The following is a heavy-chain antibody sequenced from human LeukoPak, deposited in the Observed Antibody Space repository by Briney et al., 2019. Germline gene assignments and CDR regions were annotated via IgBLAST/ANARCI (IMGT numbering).Heavy chain of an antibody. V-gene: IGHV3-7*03. Sequence: PGGSLRLSCAASGFTFSSYAMSWVRQAPGKGLEWVANIKQDGSEKYYVDSVKGRFSISRDNAKNSLYLQMNSLRAEDTAVYYCARARVVTKWIDYWGQGTLVTVSS. D-gene: IGHD2-21*02. CDR3: ARARVVTKWIDY. J-gene: IGHJ4*02. CDR2: IKQDGSEK. CDR1: GFTFSSYA.